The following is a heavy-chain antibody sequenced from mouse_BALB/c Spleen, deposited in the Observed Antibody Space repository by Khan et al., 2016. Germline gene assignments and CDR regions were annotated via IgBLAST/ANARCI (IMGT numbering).Heavy chain of an antibody. CDR2: INPDSSTI. CDR3: ASTFWYFDV. CDR1: GVDLSRYL. J-gene: IGHJ1*01. V-gene: IGHV4-1*02. Sequence: EGKSSEGGGGRGETGGDLKREGAAGGVDLSRYLLIFFRHAPGKGLEWIGEINPDSSTINYTPSLKDKFIISRDNAKNTLYLQMSKVRSEDTALYYCASTFWYFDVWGAGTTVTVSS.